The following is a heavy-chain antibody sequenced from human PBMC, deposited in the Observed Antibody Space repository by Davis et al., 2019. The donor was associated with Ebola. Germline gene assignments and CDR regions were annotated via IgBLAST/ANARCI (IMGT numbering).Heavy chain of an antibody. V-gene: IGHV3-7*03. CDR3: ARDQPFGVVISFTFDY. CDR1: GFTFSNYW. CDR2: IKEDGSNK. D-gene: IGHD3-3*01. J-gene: IGHJ4*02. Sequence: GESLKISCAASGFTFSNYWMSWVRQAPGKGLEWVASIKEDGSNKHYGDSVKGRFTIFRDNAKNSLYLQMNSLRAEDTAVYYCARDQPFGVVISFTFDYWGQGTLVTVSS.